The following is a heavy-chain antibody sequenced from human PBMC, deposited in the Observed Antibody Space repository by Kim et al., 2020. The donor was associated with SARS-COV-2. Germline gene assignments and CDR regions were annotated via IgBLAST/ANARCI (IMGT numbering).Heavy chain of an antibody. CDR2: ISYDGSNK. Sequence: GGSLRLSCAASGFTFSSYAMHWVRQAPGKGLEWVAVISYDGSNKYYADSVKGRFTISRDNSKNTLYLQMNSLRAEDTAVYYCAREMVDTAMVPYYYYGMDVWGQGTTVTVSS. CDR3: AREMVDTAMVPYYYYGMDV. CDR1: GFTFSSYA. D-gene: IGHD5-18*01. J-gene: IGHJ6*02. V-gene: IGHV3-30-3*01.